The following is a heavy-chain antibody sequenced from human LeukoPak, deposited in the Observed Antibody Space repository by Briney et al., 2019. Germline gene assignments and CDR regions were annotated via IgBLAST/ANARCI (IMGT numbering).Heavy chain of an antibody. V-gene: IGHV3-7*01. CDR2: IKQDGSEK. CDR3: ARDELWIGELVFDY. CDR1: GFTFSNYW. D-gene: IGHD3-10*01. J-gene: IGHJ4*02. Sequence: GGSLRLSCEASGFTFSNYWMTWVRQAPGKGLEWVASIKQDGSEKYYVDSVKGRFTISRDNAKNSLYLQMNSLRAEDTAVYYCARDELWIGELVFDYWGQGTLVTVSS.